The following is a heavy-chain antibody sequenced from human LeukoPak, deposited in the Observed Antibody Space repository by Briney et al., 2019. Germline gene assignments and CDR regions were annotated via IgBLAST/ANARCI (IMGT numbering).Heavy chain of an antibody. V-gene: IGHV1-2*06. D-gene: IGHD2-2*01. CDR1: GYTFTGYH. J-gene: IGHJ4*02. CDR2: INPNSGDT. CDR3: ARDYCSSTSCLFDY. Sequence: ASVRVSCKASGYTFTGYHMHWVRQAPGQGLEWMGRINPNSGDTNYAQKFQGRVTMTRDTSISTAYMELSGLRSDDTAVYYCARDYCSSTSCLFDYWGQGTLVTVSS.